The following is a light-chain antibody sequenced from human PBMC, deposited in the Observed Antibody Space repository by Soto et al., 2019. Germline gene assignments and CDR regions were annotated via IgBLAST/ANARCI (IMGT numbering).Light chain of an antibody. V-gene: IGLV1-40*01. Sequence: QSVLTQPPSVSGAPGQRVTISCSGSSSNIGADYDVHWYQQLPGTAPKLLIYGXXNRXXXXPXXXXASKSGTSASLAITGXXXXXXXXXXCQSYDSSLSGVVFGGGTKLTVL. CDR3: QSYDSSLSGVV. J-gene: IGLJ2*01. CDR2: GXX. CDR1: SSNIGADYD.